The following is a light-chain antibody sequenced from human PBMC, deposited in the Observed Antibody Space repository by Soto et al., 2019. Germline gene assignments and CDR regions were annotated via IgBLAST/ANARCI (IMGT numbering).Light chain of an antibody. CDR1: QSISSW. J-gene: IGKJ4*01. Sequence: DIQMTQSPSTLSASVGDRVTTTCRASQSISSWLAWYQQKPGKAPKLLIYQASTLESGVPSRFSGSGSGTEFTLTITSRQTDDFATYYWQQYNSYPVTFGGGTRVEIK. CDR2: QAS. V-gene: IGKV1-5*03. CDR3: QQYNSYPVT.